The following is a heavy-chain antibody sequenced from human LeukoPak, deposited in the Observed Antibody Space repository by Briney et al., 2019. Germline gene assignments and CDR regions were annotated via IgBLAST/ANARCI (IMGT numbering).Heavy chain of an antibody. CDR1: GYTFTSYA. J-gene: IGHJ4*02. Sequence: GASVKVSCKASGYTFTSYAISWVRQAPGQGLEWMGGIIPIFGTANYAQKFQGRVTITADESTSTAYMELSSLRSEDTAVYYCARAFYYDSSGYYEPDYWGQGTLVTVSS. V-gene: IGHV1-69*13. CDR2: IIPIFGTA. CDR3: ARAFYYDSSGYYEPDY. D-gene: IGHD3-22*01.